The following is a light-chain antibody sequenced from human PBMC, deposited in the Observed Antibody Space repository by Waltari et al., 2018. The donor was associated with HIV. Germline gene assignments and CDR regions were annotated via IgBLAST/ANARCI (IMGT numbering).Light chain of an antibody. Sequence: QSALTQPASASGSLGQSITISCTGASTNVGSYRLVSWYQNRPGQAPTLIIYDDSKRPLGISSRFSGSKSGNTASLTISGLQSEDEADYYCCSYGGDDTLVFGGGTKVTAL. V-gene: IGLV2-23*01. CDR3: CSYGGDDTLV. CDR1: STNVGSYRL. CDR2: DDS. J-gene: IGLJ3*02.